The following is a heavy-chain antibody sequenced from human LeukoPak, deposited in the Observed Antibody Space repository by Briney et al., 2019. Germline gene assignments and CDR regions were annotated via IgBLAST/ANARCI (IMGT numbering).Heavy chain of an antibody. CDR3: ARDMSGNGGPDF. CDR1: GDSISSSGYY. J-gene: IGHJ4*02. CDR2: IYYSGTT. V-gene: IGHV4-31*03. Sequence: SQTLSLTCTVSGDSISSSGYYWSWIRQPPGKGLEWIGYIYYSGTTYYNPSLKSRVSISIDAPTNHFSLRLTSVTAADTAVYYCARDMSGNGGPDFWGQGTLVTVSS. D-gene: IGHD1-1*01.